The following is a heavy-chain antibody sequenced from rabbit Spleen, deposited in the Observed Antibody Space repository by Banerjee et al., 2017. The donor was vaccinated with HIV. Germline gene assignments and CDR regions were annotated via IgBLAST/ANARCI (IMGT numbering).Heavy chain of an antibody. V-gene: IGHV1S40*01. CDR1: GFTLSSSYW. Sequence: QSLEESGGDLVKPGASLTLTCTASGFTLSSSYWISWVRQAPGKGLEWIACIDTRSVNTADATWAKGRFTISKTSSTTVTLQMTSLTAADTATYFCARGGNSYGHDSDAYAADYFDLWGQGTLVTVS. J-gene: IGHJ4*01. D-gene: IGHD6-1*01. CDR2: IDTRSVNT. CDR3: ARGGNSYGHDSDAYAADYFDL.